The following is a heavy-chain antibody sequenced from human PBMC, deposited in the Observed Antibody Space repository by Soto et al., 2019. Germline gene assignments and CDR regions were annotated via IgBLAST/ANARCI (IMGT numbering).Heavy chain of an antibody. J-gene: IGHJ4*02. D-gene: IGHD3-16*01. Sequence: QVQLVQSGAEVKKPGASGKVSCKASGYTFTSYGISWVRQAPGQGLEWMGGINPYNGNTNYAQKLQGRVTMTTDTSTNSAYMELRSLGSDDTAVYYCARDWFGIDYWGQGTLVTVSS. CDR2: INPYNGNT. CDR1: GYTFTSYG. CDR3: ARDWFGIDY. V-gene: IGHV1-18*01.